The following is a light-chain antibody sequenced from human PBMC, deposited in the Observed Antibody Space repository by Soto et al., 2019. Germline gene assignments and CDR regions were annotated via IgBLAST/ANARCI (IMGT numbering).Light chain of an antibody. J-gene: IGKJ1*01. Sequence: EIVLTPSPGTLSLSPCERATLSARASQSVSSSYLAWYQQKPGQAPRLLIYGASSRATGIPDRFSGSGSGTDFTLTISRLEPEDFAVYYCQQYGSSRWTFGQGTKV. CDR3: QQYGSSRWT. CDR1: QSVSSSY. V-gene: IGKV3-20*01. CDR2: GAS.